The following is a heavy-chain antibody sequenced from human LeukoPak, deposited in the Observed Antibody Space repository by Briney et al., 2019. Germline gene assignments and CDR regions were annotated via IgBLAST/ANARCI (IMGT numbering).Heavy chain of an antibody. J-gene: IGHJ4*02. Sequence: SETLSLTCTVSGGSISSHYWSWIRQPPGRGREWIGYISHSGNTNYNPSLKSRVTISVDTSKNHFALELSSVTAADTAVYYCARWEMATIAGFDYWGQGTLVTVSS. CDR1: GGSISSHY. D-gene: IGHD5-24*01. V-gene: IGHV4-59*08. CDR3: ARWEMATIAGFDY. CDR2: ISHSGNT.